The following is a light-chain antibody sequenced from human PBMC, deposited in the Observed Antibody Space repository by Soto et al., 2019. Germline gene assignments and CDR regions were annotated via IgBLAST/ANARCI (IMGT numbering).Light chain of an antibody. CDR1: QTVSNSY. CDR2: GAS. V-gene: IGKV3-20*01. Sequence: EIVLTQSPGTLSLSPGERATLSCRASQTVSNSYIAWYQQKPGQAPRLLIYGASSRATGIPDRFSGSGSGPDFTITISRLEPEDFAVYYCQQYGSSPWTFGQGTKVEIK. J-gene: IGKJ1*01. CDR3: QQYGSSPWT.